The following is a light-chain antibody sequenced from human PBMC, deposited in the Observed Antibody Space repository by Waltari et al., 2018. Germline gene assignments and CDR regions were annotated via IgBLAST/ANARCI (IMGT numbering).Light chain of an antibody. Sequence: AIRLTQSPSSLSASKGDRVTITCRATQDVGSYLAWYKQTPGRAPNLLIYSASTLHTGVPSRFIGDGTRTNFSLTSSGLQSDDFGTYVCQQYHTFPPTFGGGTKVEIK. CDR1: QDVGSY. J-gene: IGKJ4*01. CDR2: SAS. V-gene: IGKV1-8*01. CDR3: QQYHTFPPT.